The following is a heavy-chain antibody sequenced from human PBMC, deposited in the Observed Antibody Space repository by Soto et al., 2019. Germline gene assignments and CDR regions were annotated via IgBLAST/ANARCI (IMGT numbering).Heavy chain of an antibody. D-gene: IGHD3-16*01. V-gene: IGHV1-69*12. CDR3: ARDDLFILGD. CDR2: IIAIFGTP. J-gene: IGHJ4*02. Sequence: QVQLVQSGAELKKPGSSVKVSCKASGGTFSNHPISWVRQAPGQGLEWMGGIIAIFGTPSYAQKFQGRVXIXXDESTSTSHMELSSLSSEDTAVYYCARDDLFILGDWGQGALVTVSS. CDR1: GGTFSNHP.